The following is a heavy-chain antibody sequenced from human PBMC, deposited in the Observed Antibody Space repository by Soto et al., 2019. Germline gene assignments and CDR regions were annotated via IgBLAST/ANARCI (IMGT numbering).Heavy chain of an antibody. CDR1: GGTFISYA. D-gene: IGHD3-10*01. Sequence: QVQLVQAGAEVKKPVSSVKVSCKASGGTFISYAISWVRQAPGQGLEWMGGIIPIFGTANYAQKFQGRVTITADESTRTAYMELSSLRSEDTAVYYCAGGLAVRGVILSFGVYWGQGTLVTVSS. J-gene: IGHJ4*02. CDR3: AGGLAVRGVILSFGVY. V-gene: IGHV1-69*01. CDR2: IIPIFGTA.